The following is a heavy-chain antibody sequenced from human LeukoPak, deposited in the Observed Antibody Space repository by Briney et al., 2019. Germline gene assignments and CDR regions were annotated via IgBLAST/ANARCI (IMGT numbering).Heavy chain of an antibody. J-gene: IGHJ5*02. CDR1: GGSLSGYY. D-gene: IGHD2-2*01. V-gene: IGHV4-34*01. Sequence: PSETLSLTCAVYGGSLSGYYWSWIRQPPGKGLEWIGEINHSGSTNYNPSLKSRVTISVDTSKNQFSLKLSSVTAADTAVYYCARGVSLGPGGHCSSTSCPARGMGRSWFDPWGQGTLVTVSS. CDR3: ARGVSLGPGGHCSSTSCPARGMGRSWFDP. CDR2: INHSGST.